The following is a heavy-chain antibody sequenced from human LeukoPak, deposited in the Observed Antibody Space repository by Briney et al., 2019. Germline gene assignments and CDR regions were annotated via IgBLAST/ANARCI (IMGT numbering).Heavy chain of an antibody. CDR3: ARDYGGSSPFDY. J-gene: IGHJ4*02. D-gene: IGHD4-23*01. V-gene: IGHV3-7*01. CDR1: EFMFSSYW. CDR2: IKQDGSEG. Sequence: GGSLRLSCAASEFMFSSYWMSWVRQAPGKGLEWVANIKQDGSEGYNVDSVKGRFTISRDNAKNSLYLQMNRLRAEDTAVYYCARDYGGSSPFDYWGQGTLVTVSS.